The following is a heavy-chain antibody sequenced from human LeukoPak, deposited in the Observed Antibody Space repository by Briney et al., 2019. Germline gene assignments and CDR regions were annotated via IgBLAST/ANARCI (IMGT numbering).Heavy chain of an antibody. Sequence: GGSLRLSCAASGFTVSSNYMSWVRQAPGKGLEWVSVIYSGGSTYYADSVKGRFTISRDNAKDFVVLQMNSLRVDDTALYYCVKRGHGASDVRAFDVWGQGTMVTVSS. CDR1: GFTVSSNY. V-gene: IGHV3-53*05. D-gene: IGHD3-10*01. CDR3: VKRGHGASDVRAFDV. J-gene: IGHJ3*01. CDR2: IYSGGST.